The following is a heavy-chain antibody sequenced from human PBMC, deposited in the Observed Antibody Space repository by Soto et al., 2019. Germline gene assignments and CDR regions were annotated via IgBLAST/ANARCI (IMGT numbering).Heavy chain of an antibody. CDR2: TYYRSKWYN. J-gene: IGHJ4*02. CDR1: GDSVSSNSAA. V-gene: IGHV6-1*01. CDR3: ARDLIIAARPSVVYFDY. D-gene: IGHD6-6*01. Sequence: QSQTLSLTCAISGDSVSSNSAAWNWIRQSPSRGLEWLGRTYYRSKWYNDYAVSVKSRITINPDTSKNQFSLQLNSVTPEDTAVYYCARDLIIAARPSVVYFDYWGQGTLVTVSS.